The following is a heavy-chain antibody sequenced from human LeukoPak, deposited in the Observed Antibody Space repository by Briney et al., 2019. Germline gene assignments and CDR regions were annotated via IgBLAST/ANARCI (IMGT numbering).Heavy chain of an antibody. CDR2: LIGSSGST. J-gene: IGHJ4*02. Sequence: GGSMRLSCAASGFTSTNYAMNWVRQAPGKGLEWVSVLIGSSGSTDYADSVKGRFTISRDTPKNTLFLQMNSLRAEDTAIYYCAKGAYDYIEIGYFDSWGQGTLVTVSS. CDR1: GFTSTNYA. D-gene: IGHD5-12*01. CDR3: AKGAYDYIEIGYFDS. V-gene: IGHV3-23*01.